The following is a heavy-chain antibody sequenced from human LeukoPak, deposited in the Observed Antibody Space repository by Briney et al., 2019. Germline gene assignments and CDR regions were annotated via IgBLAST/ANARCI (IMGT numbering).Heavy chain of an antibody. D-gene: IGHD3-3*01. J-gene: IGHJ3*02. V-gene: IGHV3-7*01. CDR1: GFTFSSYW. Sequence: GGSLRLSCAASGFTFSSYWMSWVRQAPGKGLEWVANIKQDGSEKYYVDSVKGRFTISRDNAKNSLYLQMNSLRAEDTAVYYCARHTFTIFGVVIIPGAFDIWGQGTMVTVSS. CDR2: IKQDGSEK. CDR3: ARHTFTIFGVVIIPGAFDI.